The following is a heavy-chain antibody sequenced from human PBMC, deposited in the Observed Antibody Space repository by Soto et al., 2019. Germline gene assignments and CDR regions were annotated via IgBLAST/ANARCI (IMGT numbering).Heavy chain of an antibody. D-gene: IGHD5-12*01. CDR3: AREPGWLQSEDRYFDY. CDR1: GYTFTSYG. Sequence: ASVKVSCKASGYTFTSYGISWVRQAPVQGLEWMGWISAYNGNTNYAQKLQGRVTMTTDTSTSTAYMELRSLRSDDTAVYYCAREPGWLQSEDRYFDYWGQGTLVTVSS. CDR2: ISAYNGNT. V-gene: IGHV1-18*01. J-gene: IGHJ4*02.